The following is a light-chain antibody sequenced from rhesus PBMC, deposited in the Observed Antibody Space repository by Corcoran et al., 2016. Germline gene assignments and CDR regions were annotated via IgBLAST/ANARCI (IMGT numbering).Light chain of an antibody. Sequence: QSALTQPRSVSGSTGQSVTISCTGTNSDIGIYNYVSWYQQHPGTAPKLMIYEVIKRPSGVSDRFSGSKSGNTASLTISGLQAEDEADYYCNSYTGSNTFVFGSGTKLTVL. CDR3: NSYTGSNTFV. CDR2: EVI. CDR1: NSDIGIYNY. V-gene: IGLV2-32*02. J-gene: IGLJ6*01.